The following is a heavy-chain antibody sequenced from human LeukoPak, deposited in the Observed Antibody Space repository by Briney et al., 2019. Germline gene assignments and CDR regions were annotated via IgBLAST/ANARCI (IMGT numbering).Heavy chain of an antibody. CDR2: IYYSGST. J-gene: IGHJ4*02. CDR3: ARDSTSGYNDY. D-gene: IGHD3-22*01. Sequence: MSSETLSLTCTVSGGSISSYYWSWIRQPPGKGLEWIGYIYYSGSTNYNPSLKSRVTISVDTSKNQFSLKLSSVTAADTAVYYCARDSTSGYNDYWGQGTLVTVSS. V-gene: IGHV4-59*01. CDR1: GGSISSYY.